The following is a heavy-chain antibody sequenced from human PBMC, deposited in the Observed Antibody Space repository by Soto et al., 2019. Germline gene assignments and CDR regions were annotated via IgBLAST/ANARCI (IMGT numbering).Heavy chain of an antibody. V-gene: IGHV1-69*01. CDR1: GGTFSSDA. J-gene: IGHJ6*02. CDR3: ARGQGYCSGRICYYYYYGMDV. Sequence: QVQLVQSGSEVRKPGSSVKVSCKASGGTFSSDAFSWVRQAPGQGLEWMGGIIPTSGTANYAQKFQGRATITADESTSTAYMELSSLTSEDTAVYFCARGQGYCSGRICYYYYYGMDVWGQGTTVTVSS. CDR2: IIPTSGTA. D-gene: IGHD2-15*01.